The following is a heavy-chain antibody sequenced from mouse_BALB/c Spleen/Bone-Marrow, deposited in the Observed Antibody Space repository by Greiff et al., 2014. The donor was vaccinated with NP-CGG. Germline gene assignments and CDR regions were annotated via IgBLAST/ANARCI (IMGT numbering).Heavy chain of an antibody. CDR1: GFNIKDTY. J-gene: IGHJ3*01. CDR2: IDPANYNT. Sequence: EVKLMESGAELVKPGASVKLSCTASGFNIKDTYMHWVKQRPEQGLEWIGRIDPANYNTKYDPKFQGKATITADTSSNTAYLQPSSLTSEDTAVYYCARNSMAYWGQGTLVTVSA. CDR3: ARNSMAY. V-gene: IGHV14-3*02.